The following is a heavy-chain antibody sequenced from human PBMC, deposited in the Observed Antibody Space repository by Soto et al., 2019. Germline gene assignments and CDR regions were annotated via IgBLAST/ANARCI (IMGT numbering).Heavy chain of an antibody. Sequence: PSETLSLTCTVSGASVSSATYYWNWIRQPPGKPLEWIGYIYYSGTTIYNPSLKSRITISVDTSKNQFSLRLRSVTAADTAVYYCARGGENDFWSGYLPSRRSGMDVWGQGTTVTVSS. CDR3: ARGGENDFWSGYLPSRRSGMDV. J-gene: IGHJ6*02. D-gene: IGHD3-3*01. CDR2: IYYSGTT. V-gene: IGHV4-61*01. CDR1: GASVSSATYY.